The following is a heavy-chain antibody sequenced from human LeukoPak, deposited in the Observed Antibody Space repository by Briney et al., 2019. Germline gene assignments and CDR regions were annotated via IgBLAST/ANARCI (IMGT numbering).Heavy chain of an antibody. Sequence: GGSLRLSCAASGFTFTTYGMHCVRQAPGKGLEWVAVIWYDGSNKYYADSVKGRFTISRDNSQNTLYLQMNSLRAEDTAVYYCAKDESGQQLVRGLGGYFDYWGQGTLVTVSS. D-gene: IGHD6-13*01. CDR3: AKDESGQQLVRGLGGYFDY. CDR2: IWYDGSNK. V-gene: IGHV3-33*06. J-gene: IGHJ4*02. CDR1: GFTFTTYG.